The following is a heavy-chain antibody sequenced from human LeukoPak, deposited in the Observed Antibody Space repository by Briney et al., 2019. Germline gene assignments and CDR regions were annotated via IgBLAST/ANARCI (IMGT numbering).Heavy chain of an antibody. Sequence: PGGSLRLSCAASGFTFSSYWMSWVRQVPGKGLEWVANINHFGSEKNYVDSVKGRFTISRDNAKNSLFLQMNSLRAEDTAVYYCAREIPESVCSAGSCHYDFYSYYMDVWGKGTTVTVSS. CDR2: INHFGSEK. CDR1: GFTFSSYW. D-gene: IGHD2-15*01. V-gene: IGHV3-7*01. CDR3: AREIPESVCSAGSCHYDFYSYYMDV. J-gene: IGHJ6*03.